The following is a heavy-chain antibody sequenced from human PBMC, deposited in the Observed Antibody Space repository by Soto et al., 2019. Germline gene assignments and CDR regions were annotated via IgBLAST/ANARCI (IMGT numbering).Heavy chain of an antibody. CDR3: ARAAAADAFDI. CDR1: GGSISSYY. V-gene: IGHV4-59*01. J-gene: IGHJ3*02. D-gene: IGHD6-13*01. CDR2: IYYSGST. Sequence: SETLSLTCTVSGGSISSYYWSWIRQPPGKGLEWIGYIYYSGSTNYNPSLKSRVTISVDTSKNQFSLKLSSVTAADTDVYYCARAAAADAFDIWGQGTMVTVSS.